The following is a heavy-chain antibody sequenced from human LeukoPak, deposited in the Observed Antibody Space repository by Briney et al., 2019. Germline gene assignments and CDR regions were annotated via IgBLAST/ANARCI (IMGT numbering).Heavy chain of an antibody. V-gene: IGHV1-18*01. CDR1: GYTFTSYG. J-gene: IGHJ6*03. CDR2: ISAYNGNT. D-gene: IGHD2-15*01. CDR3: ARVVDTWFYYYMDV. Sequence: ASVKVSCKASGYTFTSYGISWVRQAPGQGLEWMGWISAYNGNTNYAQKLQGRVTMTTDTSTSTAYMELRSLRSDDTAVYYCARVVDTWFYYYMDVWGKGTTVTISS.